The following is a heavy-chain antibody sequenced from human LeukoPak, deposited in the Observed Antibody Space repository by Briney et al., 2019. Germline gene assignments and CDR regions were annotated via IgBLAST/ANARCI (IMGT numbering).Heavy chain of an antibody. D-gene: IGHD6-25*01. J-gene: IGHJ5*02. CDR1: GDSISRSTYY. V-gene: IGHV4-39*02. CDR3: ARSSGPGTFSS. CDR2: VYYGRSP. Sequence: SETLSLTCTVSGDSISRSTYYWAWIRQPPGKGLEWIGSVYYGRSPYFNPSLESRATLSVDTSKKHFSLKMGSVTAADTAVYYCARSSGPGTFSSWGQGPLVPVSS.